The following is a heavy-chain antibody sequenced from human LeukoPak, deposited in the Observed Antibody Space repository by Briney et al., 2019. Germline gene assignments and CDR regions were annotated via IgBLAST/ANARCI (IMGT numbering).Heavy chain of an antibody. CDR1: GASISSNIYY. CDR3: ARDPRFSPFDY. Sequence: PSETLSLTCTVSGASISSNIYYWGWIRQPPGKGLKWIGSIHHSGSTYYSPSLKSRVTISVDTSKNQFYLKVNSVTAADTAMYFCARDPRFSPFDYWGQGALVTVSS. V-gene: IGHV4-39*07. CDR2: IHHSGST. J-gene: IGHJ4*02.